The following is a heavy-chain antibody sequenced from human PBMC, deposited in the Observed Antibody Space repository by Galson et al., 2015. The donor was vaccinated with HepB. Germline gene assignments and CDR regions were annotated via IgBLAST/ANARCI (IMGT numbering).Heavy chain of an antibody. CDR1: GFTFSSYA. D-gene: IGHD2-2*01. V-gene: IGHV3-23*01. CDR3: ATPAPYCSSTSCILGYFDL. J-gene: IGHJ2*01. CDR2: ISGSGGST. Sequence: SLRLSCAASGFTFSSYAMSWVRQAPGKGLEWVSAISGSGGSTYYADSVKGRFTISRDNSKNTLYLQMNSLRAEDTAVYYCATPAPYCSSTSCILGYFDLWGRGTLVTVSS.